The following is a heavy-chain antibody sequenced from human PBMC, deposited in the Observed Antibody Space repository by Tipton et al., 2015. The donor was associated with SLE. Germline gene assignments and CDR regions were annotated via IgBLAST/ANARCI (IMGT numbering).Heavy chain of an antibody. CDR1: GFIFNNYA. Sequence: SLRLSCAASGFIFNNYALHWVRQAPGKGLEWAAVISSDGKTKFYADSVKGRYTISRDSSKNNLYLQMNSLRNEDTALYYCARAGMTTPNSPVDSWGQGTLVTVSS. V-gene: IGHV3-30*04. CDR3: ARAGMTTPNSPVDS. J-gene: IGHJ4*02. D-gene: IGHD4-17*01. CDR2: ISSDGKTK.